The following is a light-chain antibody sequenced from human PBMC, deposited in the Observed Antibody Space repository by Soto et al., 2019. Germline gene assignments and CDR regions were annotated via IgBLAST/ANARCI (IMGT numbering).Light chain of an antibody. Sequence: DIQMTQSPSTLSASVGDRVTITCRASQSTSSWLAWYQQKPGKAPKLLIYDASNLESGFPSRFSGSGSGTEFTLTIPSLQPDDFATYYCQQYDTYSWTFGQGTKVDVK. CDR1: QSTSSW. V-gene: IGKV1-5*01. J-gene: IGKJ1*01. CDR3: QQYDTYSWT. CDR2: DAS.